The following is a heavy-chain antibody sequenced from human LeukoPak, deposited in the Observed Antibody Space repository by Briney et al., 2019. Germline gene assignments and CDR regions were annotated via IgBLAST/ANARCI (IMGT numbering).Heavy chain of an antibody. CDR2: IYHSGST. CDR1: GGSISSGGYS. Sequence: SETLSLTCAVSGGSISSGGYSWSWIRQPPGKGLEWIGYIYHSGSTYYNPSLKSRVTISVDRSKNQFSLKLSSVTAADTAVYYCASGIDPYSSSPPSLHWGQGTLVTVSS. CDR3: ASGIDPYSSSPPSLH. V-gene: IGHV4-30-2*01. J-gene: IGHJ4*02. D-gene: IGHD6-13*01.